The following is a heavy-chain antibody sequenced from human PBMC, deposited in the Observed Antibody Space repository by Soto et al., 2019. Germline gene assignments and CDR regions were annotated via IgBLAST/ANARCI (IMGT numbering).Heavy chain of an antibody. CDR2: ISSGGST. V-gene: IGHV4-31*03. CDR3: SRGILV. Sequence: QVQLQESGPGLVKPSQTLSLTCTVSGGSINSGGYCWSWIRPHPGKGLEWIGCISSGGSTSYNASLQSRVTISVVTSKNQFSLKLSSVTAADTAVYYCSRGILVWGQGTLITVSS. D-gene: IGHD5-18*01. CDR1: GGSINSGGYC. J-gene: IGHJ4*02.